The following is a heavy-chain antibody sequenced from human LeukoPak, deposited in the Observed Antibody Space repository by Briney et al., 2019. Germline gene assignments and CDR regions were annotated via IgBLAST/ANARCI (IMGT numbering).Heavy chain of an antibody. CDR1: GFTFSSYA. CDR3: AREGIAARRGSIDY. CDR2: ISYDGGNK. Sequence: GGSLRLSCAASGFTFSSYAMHWVRQAPGEGLEWVAVISYDGGNKYYADSVKGRFTISRDNSKNTLYLQMNSLRAEDTAVYYCAREGIAARRGSIDYWGQGTLVTVSS. J-gene: IGHJ4*02. D-gene: IGHD6-6*01. V-gene: IGHV3-30*04.